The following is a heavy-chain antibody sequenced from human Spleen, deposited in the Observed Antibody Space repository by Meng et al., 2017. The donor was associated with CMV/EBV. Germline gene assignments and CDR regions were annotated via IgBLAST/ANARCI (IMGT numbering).Heavy chain of an antibody. J-gene: IGHJ6*02. CDR2: ISPYSGGT. D-gene: IGHD2-2*01. Sequence: ASVKVSCKASGYTFTNYFLHWVRQAPGQGLEWMGWISPYSGGTKYAQKFQGRVTMTRDTSISTAYMELSRLTSDDTAIYYCATLDPHSSNWYVLYYGMDVWGQGTTVTVSS. CDR3: ATLDPHSSNWYVLYYGMDV. V-gene: IGHV1-2*02. CDR1: GYTFTNYF.